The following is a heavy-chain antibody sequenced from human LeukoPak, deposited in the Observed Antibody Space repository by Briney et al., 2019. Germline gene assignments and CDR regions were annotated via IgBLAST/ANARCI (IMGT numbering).Heavy chain of an antibody. D-gene: IGHD3-3*01. CDR3: AREIREGDFWSGSLLGY. CDR2: INWNGGST. Sequence: GSLRLSCAASGFTFDDYGMSWVRQAPGKGLEWVSGINWNGGSTGYADSVKGRFTISRDNAKNSLYLQMNSLRVEDTAMYYCAREIREGDFWSGSLLGYWGQGTLVTVSS. CDR1: GFTFDDYG. V-gene: IGHV3-20*04. J-gene: IGHJ4*02.